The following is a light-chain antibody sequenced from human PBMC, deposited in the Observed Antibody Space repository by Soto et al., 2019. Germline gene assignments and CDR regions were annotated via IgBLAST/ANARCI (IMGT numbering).Light chain of an antibody. CDR1: QSVSTN. CDR3: QQYSNWPRT. J-gene: IGKJ1*01. V-gene: IGKV3-15*01. CDR2: GAT. Sequence: EMVMTQSPATLSVSPGERASLSCRASQSVSTNLAWYQQKPGQAPRLLIFGATTRATGIPARFSGSGSGTEFTLTINSLQSEDFAVYFCQQYSNWPRTFGQGTKV.